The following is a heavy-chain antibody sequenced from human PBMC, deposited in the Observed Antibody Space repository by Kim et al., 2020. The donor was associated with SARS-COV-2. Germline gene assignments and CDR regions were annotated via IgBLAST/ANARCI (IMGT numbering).Heavy chain of an antibody. D-gene: IGHD3-3*01. Sequence: GGSLRLSCAASGFTFSDYYMSWIRQAPGKGLEWVSYISSSCSTIYYADSVKGRFTISRDNAKNSLYLQMNSLRAEDTAVYYCARAVGYYDFWSAKRPLGYFDLWGRGTLVTVSS. J-gene: IGHJ2*01. CDR3: ARAVGYYDFWSAKRPLGYFDL. CDR2: ISSSCSTI. CDR1: GFTFSDYY. V-gene: IGHV3-11*01.